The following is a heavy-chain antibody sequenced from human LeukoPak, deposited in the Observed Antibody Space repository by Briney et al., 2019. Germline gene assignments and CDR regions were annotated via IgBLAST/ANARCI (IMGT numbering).Heavy chain of an antibody. Sequence: ASVKVSCKASGYTFTSYGISWVRQAPGQGLEWMGWISAYNGNTNYAQKFQGRVTMTRDTSTSTVYMELSSLRSEDTAVYYCARDLDSSSTLYYFDYWGQGTLVTVSS. CDR3: ARDLDSSSTLYYFDY. D-gene: IGHD6-13*01. J-gene: IGHJ4*02. CDR1: GYTFTSYG. V-gene: IGHV1-18*01. CDR2: ISAYNGNT.